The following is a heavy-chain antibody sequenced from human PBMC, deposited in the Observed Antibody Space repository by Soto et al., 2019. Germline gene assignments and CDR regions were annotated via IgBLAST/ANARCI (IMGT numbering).Heavy chain of an antibody. CDR3: AKDESPDVAIVYGMDV. J-gene: IGHJ6*02. CDR2: ISWNSGST. D-gene: IGHD3-22*01. Sequence: GGSLRLSCAASGFTFDDYAMHWVRQAPGKGLEWVSGISWNSGSTGYADSVKGRFTISRDNAKNSLYLQMNSLRAEDTALYYCAKDESPDVAIVYGMDVWGQGTTVTVSS. CDR1: GFTFDDYA. V-gene: IGHV3-9*01.